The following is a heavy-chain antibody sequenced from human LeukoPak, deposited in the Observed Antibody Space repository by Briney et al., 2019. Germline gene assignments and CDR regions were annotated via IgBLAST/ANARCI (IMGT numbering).Heavy chain of an antibody. J-gene: IGHJ2*01. CDR2: MYVGGRT. CDR3: AREGHLGKYFDL. D-gene: IGHD3-16*01. CDR1: GITVSNNY. Sequence: GGSLRLSCAASGITVSNNYMSWVRQAPGKGLDWVSVMYVGGRTFYADSVQGRFTVSRDNSKNTLYLQMNSLRVEDTAVYYCAREGHLGKYFDLWGRGTQVTVSS. V-gene: IGHV3-53*01.